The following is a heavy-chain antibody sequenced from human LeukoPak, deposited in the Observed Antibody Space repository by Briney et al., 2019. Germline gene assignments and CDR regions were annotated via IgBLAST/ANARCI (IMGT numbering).Heavy chain of an antibody. D-gene: IGHD3-22*01. CDR2: ISAYNGNT. J-gene: IGHJ4*02. V-gene: IGHV1-18*01. Sequence: ASVKVSCKASGYTFTSYGISWVRQAPGQGLEWMGWISAYNGNTNYAQKLQGRVTMTTDTSTSTAYMELRSLRSEDTAVYYCASHDSSGYYYDYWGQGTLVTVSS. CDR3: ASHDSSGYYYDY. CDR1: GYTFTSYG.